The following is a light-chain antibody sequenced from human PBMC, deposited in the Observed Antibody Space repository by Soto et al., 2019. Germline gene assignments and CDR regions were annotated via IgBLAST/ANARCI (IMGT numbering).Light chain of an antibody. J-gene: IGKJ5*01. CDR2: GAS. V-gene: IGKV3-15*01. CDR1: QSVSNN. CDR3: KQYKEWPPPTT. Sequence: EIVMTQSPATLSVSPGETATLSCRASQSVSNNVAWYQQKPGQAPRLLILGASTRATGIPARFSGSGSGTEFTLSISSLQSEDFAVYYCKQYKEWPPPTTFGQGTRLEIK.